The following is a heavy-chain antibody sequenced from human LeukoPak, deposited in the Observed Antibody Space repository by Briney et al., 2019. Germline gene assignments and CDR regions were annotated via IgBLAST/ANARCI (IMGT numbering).Heavy chain of an antibody. Sequence: PSETLSLTCTVSGGSISSSSYYWGWLRQPRGKGLGWIGSIYYSGSTYYNPSLKSRVTICVDTSKNQFSLKLSSVTAADTAVYYCARGTTVTTLGSWGQGTLVTVSS. D-gene: IGHD4-17*01. V-gene: IGHV4-39*01. CDR2: IYYSGST. J-gene: IGHJ5*02. CDR3: ARGTTVTTLGS. CDR1: GGSISSSSYY.